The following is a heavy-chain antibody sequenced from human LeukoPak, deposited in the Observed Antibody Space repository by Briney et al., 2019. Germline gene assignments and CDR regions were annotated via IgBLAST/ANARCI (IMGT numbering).Heavy chain of an antibody. V-gene: IGHV3-30*02. CDR3: ARDYPSPCGGSCYSGHFDY. J-gene: IGHJ4*02. Sequence: PGGSLRLSCAASGFTFSSYGIHWVRQAPGKGLGWVAFIRCDGSNKYYADSLKGRFTISRDNSKNTLYLQMNSLRAEDTAVYYCARDYPSPCGGSCYSGHFDYWGQGTLVTVSS. D-gene: IGHD2-15*01. CDR2: IRCDGSNK. CDR1: GFTFSSYG.